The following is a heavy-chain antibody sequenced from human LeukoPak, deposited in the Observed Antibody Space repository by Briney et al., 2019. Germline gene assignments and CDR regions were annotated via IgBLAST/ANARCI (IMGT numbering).Heavy chain of an antibody. J-gene: IGHJ4*02. CDR1: GGTFSSYG. V-gene: IGHV1-69*13. CDR3: ARDLVPYSGYDLAIGY. Sequence: ASVKVSCKASGGTFSSYGISWVRQAPGQGLEWMGGIIPIFGTANYAQKFQGRVTITADESTSTAYMELSSLRSEDTAVYYCARDLVPYSGYDLAIGYWGQGTLVTVSS. CDR2: IIPIFGTA. D-gene: IGHD5-12*01.